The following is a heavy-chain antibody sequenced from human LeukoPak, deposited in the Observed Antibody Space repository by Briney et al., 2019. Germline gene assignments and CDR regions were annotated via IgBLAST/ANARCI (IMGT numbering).Heavy chain of an antibody. V-gene: IGHV3-23*01. D-gene: IGHD2-2*01. CDR1: GFTFSNYA. CDR3: AKAGPHEYPRRGWFGP. J-gene: IGHJ5*02. Sequence: GGSLRLSCAASGFTFSNYAMTWVRQAPGKGLEWISAISGGGGTTYFADSVKGRFAISRDNSKSALYLQMNSLTAEDTAVYYCAKAGPHEYPRRGWFGPWGQGTQVTVSS. CDR2: ISGGGGTT.